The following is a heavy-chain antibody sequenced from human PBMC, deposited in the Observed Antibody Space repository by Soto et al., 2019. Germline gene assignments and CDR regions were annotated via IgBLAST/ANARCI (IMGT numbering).Heavy chain of an antibody. Sequence: AGGSQIHLAVAAECTLNTYTMHLARATQGRWLEWVSSISSTGTFIYYSDSMEGRFTISRDNAKNSLSLRLNYLRVEDTAVYYCARASRDFWPGYPPSWFDTWGQGTLVT. D-gene: IGHD3-3*01. CDR3: ARASRDFWPGYPPSWFDT. CDR1: ECTLNTYT. CDR2: ISSTGTFI. V-gene: IGHV3-21*01. J-gene: IGHJ5*02.